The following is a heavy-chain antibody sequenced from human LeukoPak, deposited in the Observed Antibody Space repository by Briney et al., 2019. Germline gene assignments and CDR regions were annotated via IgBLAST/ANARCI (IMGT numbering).Heavy chain of an antibody. J-gene: IGHJ5*02. Sequence: SETLSLTCTVSGGSISSGNYYWSWIRQPPGKGLEWIGYIHYSGSTYYNPSLKSRVTISVDTSKNQFSLRLSSVTAADTAVYYCARVCGGYYDFWSGYYTRHNWFDPWGQGTLVTVSS. V-gene: IGHV4-30-4*08. CDR2: IHYSGST. CDR1: GGSISSGNYY. CDR3: ARVCGGYYDFWSGYYTRHNWFDP. D-gene: IGHD3-3*01.